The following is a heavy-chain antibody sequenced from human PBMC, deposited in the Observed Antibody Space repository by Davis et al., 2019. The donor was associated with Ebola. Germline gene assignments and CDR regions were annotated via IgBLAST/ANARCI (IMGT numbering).Heavy chain of an antibody. V-gene: IGHV3-23*01. CDR2: ISPTGNGP. D-gene: IGHD3-22*01. CDR1: GFTFRNYA. J-gene: IGHJ4*02. CDR3: AKDSRNSGYSLDF. Sequence: GESLKISCATSGFTFRNYAMSWVRQAPGKGLEWVSAISPTGNGPYYADSVKGRFTISRDNSKNTLYLQVNTLTTEDTAVYYCAKDSRNSGYSLDFWGQGALVTVSS.